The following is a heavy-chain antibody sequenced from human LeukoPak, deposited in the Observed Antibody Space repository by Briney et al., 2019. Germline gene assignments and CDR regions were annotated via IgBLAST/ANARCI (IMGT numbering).Heavy chain of an antibody. Sequence: GGSLRLSCAASGFTFSRYWMSWVRQAPGKGLEWVANIRQDGSEKYHVDSVKGRSTISRDNAKNSLYLQMNSLRAEDTAVYYCARGDYYDSSTYYTDAFDIWGQGTMVTVSS. D-gene: IGHD3-22*01. V-gene: IGHV3-7*01. CDR1: GFTFSRYW. CDR3: ARGDYYDSSTYYTDAFDI. J-gene: IGHJ3*02. CDR2: IRQDGSEK.